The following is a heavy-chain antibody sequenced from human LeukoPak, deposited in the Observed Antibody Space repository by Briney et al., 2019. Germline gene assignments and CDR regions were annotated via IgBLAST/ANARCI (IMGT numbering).Heavy chain of an antibody. V-gene: IGHV1-2*02. CDR2: INPNSGGT. D-gene: IGHD3-10*01. CDR3: ARGQWGYYGSGNDNY. J-gene: IGHJ4*02. CDR1: GYTFTGYY. Sequence: ASVKVSCKASGYTFTGYYMHWVRQAPGQGLEWMGWINPNSGGTSYAQKFQGRVTMTRDTSISTAYMELSSLRSEDTAVYYCARGQWGYYGSGNDNYWGQGTLVTVSS.